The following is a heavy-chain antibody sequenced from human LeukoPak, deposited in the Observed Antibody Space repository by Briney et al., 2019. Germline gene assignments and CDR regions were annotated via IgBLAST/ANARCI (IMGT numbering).Heavy chain of an antibody. CDR1: GGTFSSYA. CDR3: ARDRRVGATHNWFDP. J-gene: IGHJ5*02. CDR2: IIPIFGTA. V-gene: IGHV1-69*01. D-gene: IGHD1-26*01. Sequence: VASVKVSCKASGGTFSSYAISWVRQAPGQGLEWMGGIIPIFGTANYAQKFQGRVTITADESTSTAYMELSSLRSEDTAVYYCARDRRVGATHNWFDPWGQGTLVTVSS.